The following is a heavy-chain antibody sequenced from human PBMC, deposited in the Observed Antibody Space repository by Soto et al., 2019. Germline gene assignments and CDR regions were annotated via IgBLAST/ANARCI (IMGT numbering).Heavy chain of an antibody. CDR2: ISYDGSNK. D-gene: IGHD3-10*01. CDR1: GFTFSSYG. CDR3: AKAAITMVYY. Sequence: PGGSLRLSCAASGFTFSSYGMHWVRQAPGKGLEWVAVISYDGSNKYYADSVKGRFTISRDNSKNTLYLQMNSLRAEDTAVYYCAKAAITMVYYWGQGTLVTVSS. V-gene: IGHV3-30*18. J-gene: IGHJ4*02.